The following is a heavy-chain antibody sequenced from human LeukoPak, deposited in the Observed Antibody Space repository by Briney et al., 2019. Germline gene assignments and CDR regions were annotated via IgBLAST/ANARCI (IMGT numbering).Heavy chain of an antibody. CDR3: ARGSYCSGGTCMFDY. CDR2: IYHSGST. CDR1: GGSISTYF. V-gene: IGHV4-59*01. Sequence: SETLSLTCTVSGGSISTYFWNWIRQPPGKGLEWIGHIYHSGSTNYNPSLKSRVTISVDTSKNEFSLKLSSVTAADTAVYFCARGSYCSGGTCMFDYWGQGTLVTVSS. J-gene: IGHJ4*02. D-gene: IGHD2-15*01.